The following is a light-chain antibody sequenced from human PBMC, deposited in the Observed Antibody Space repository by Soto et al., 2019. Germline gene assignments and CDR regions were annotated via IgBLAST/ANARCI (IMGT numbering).Light chain of an antibody. J-gene: IGLJ1*01. CDR1: SSDVGGYNY. CDR3: SSYTSSIGV. V-gene: IGLV2-14*01. CDR2: DVG. Sequence: QSALTQPASVSGSPGQSITISCTGTSSDVGGYNYVSWYQQHPGKAPKLMIYDVGNRPSGVSNRFSGSKSGNTASLTISGLQAEDEADYYCSSYTSSIGVFGTGTKLTVL.